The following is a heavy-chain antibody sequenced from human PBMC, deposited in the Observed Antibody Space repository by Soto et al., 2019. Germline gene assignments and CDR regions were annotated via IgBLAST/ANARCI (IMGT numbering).Heavy chain of an antibody. Sequence: EVQLVESGGGLVKPGGSLRLSCAASGFTFSSYSMNWVRQAPGKGLEWVSSISSSSSYIYYADSVKGRFTISRDNAKNSLYLQMNSLRGEDTAVYYCARSPTPGWFDPWGQGTLVTVSS. J-gene: IGHJ5*02. CDR3: ARSPTPGWFDP. CDR2: ISSSSSYI. CDR1: GFTFSSYS. V-gene: IGHV3-21*01.